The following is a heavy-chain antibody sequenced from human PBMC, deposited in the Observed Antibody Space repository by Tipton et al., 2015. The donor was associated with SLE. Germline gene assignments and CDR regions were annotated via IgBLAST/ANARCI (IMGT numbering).Heavy chain of an antibody. J-gene: IGHJ3*02. CDR2: IYYSGST. V-gene: IGHV4-59*11. CDR3: ARDGGVDYGDYNAFDI. CDR1: GGSISSHY. Sequence: TLSLTCTVSGGSISSHYWRWIRQPPGKGLEWIGYIYYSGSTNYNPSLKSRVTISVDTSKNQFSLKLSSVTAADTAVYYCARDGGVDYGDYNAFDIWGQGTMVTVSS. D-gene: IGHD4-17*01.